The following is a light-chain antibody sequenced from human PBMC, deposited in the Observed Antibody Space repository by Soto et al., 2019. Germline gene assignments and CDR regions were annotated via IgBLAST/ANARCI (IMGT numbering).Light chain of an antibody. Sequence: DVVMTQSPLSLPVTLGQPASISCRSSQSLAYSDGNTYLNWFQQRPGQSPRRLIYQVSKRDSGVPDRFSGSGSGTDFTLKISRVEAEDVGVYYCTQGTHWPPYTFGQGTKLEIK. CDR1: QSLAYSDGNTY. CDR3: TQGTHWPPYT. V-gene: IGKV2-30*01. J-gene: IGKJ2*01. CDR2: QVS.